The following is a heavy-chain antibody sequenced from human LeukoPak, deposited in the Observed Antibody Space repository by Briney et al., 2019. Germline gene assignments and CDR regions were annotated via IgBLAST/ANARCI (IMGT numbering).Heavy chain of an antibody. CDR1: GFTFSSYW. D-gene: IGHD6-13*01. V-gene: IGHV3-7*01. CDR2: IKQDGSEK. CDR3: AREWGIAAAGPKKAIDY. J-gene: IGHJ4*02. Sequence: GGSLRLSCAASGFTFSSYWMSWVRQAPGKGLEWVANIKQDGSEKYYVDSVKGRFTISRDNAKKSLYLQMNSLRAEDTAVYFCAREWGIAAAGPKKAIDYWGQGTQVTVSS.